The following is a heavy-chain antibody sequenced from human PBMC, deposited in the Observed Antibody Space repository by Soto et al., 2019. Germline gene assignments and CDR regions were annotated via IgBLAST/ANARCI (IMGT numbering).Heavy chain of an antibody. D-gene: IGHD2-2*01. CDR2: IKQDGSEK. Sequence: GGSLRLSCAASGFTFSSYWMSWVRQAPGKGLEWVANIKQDGSEKYYVDSVKGRFTISRDNAKNSLYLQMNSLRADDTAVYYSARDPNIVLVPAALRSYYYYYGMDAWGQGTTVTVSS. CDR3: ARDPNIVLVPAALRSYYYYYGMDA. V-gene: IGHV3-7*01. J-gene: IGHJ6*02. CDR1: GFTFSSYW.